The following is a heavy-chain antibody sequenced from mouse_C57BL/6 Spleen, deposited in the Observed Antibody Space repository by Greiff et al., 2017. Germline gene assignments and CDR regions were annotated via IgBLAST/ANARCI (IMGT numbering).Heavy chain of an antibody. CDR2: IYPGDGDT. D-gene: IGHD1-1*02. V-gene: IGHV1-82*01. Sequence: QVQLKQSGPELVKPGASVKISCKASGYAFSSSWMNWVKQRPGTGLEWIGRIYPGDGDTNYNGKFKGKATLTADKSSSTAYMQLSSLTSEDSAVYFCARSDYGPFDYWGQGTTLTVSS. CDR3: ARSDYGPFDY. J-gene: IGHJ2*01. CDR1: GYAFSSSW.